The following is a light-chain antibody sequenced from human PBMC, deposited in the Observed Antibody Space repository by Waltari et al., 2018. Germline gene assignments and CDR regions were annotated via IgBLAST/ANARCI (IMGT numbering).Light chain of an antibody. V-gene: IGLV2-8*01. CDR2: KVS. Sequence: QSVLTQPPSASGSPGPSVTISCTGASSDVGIYNFLSCYQQHPGKAPKLIIYKVSERPSGVPDRFSGSKSGNTASLTVSGLQAEDEADYYCASWDDSHYVFGTGTKVTVL. CDR1: SSDVGIYNF. J-gene: IGLJ1*01. CDR3: ASWDDSHYV.